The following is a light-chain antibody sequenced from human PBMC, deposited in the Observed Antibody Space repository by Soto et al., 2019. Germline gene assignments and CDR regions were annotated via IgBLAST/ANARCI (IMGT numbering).Light chain of an antibody. Sequence: EVVMTQSPATLSVSPGERATLSCRASQSVGGNLAWYQQKPGQAPRLLIYGASTRATGIPARFSRSGSGTEFTLTISSLQSEDFAVYFCQQYINWPLTFGGGTKVEIK. CDR2: GAS. CDR1: QSVGGN. V-gene: IGKV3-15*01. CDR3: QQYINWPLT. J-gene: IGKJ4*01.